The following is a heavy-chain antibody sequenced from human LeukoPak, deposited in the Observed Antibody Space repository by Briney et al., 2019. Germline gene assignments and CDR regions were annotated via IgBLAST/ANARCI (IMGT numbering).Heavy chain of an antibody. CDR2: ISGSGGNT. Sequence: GGSLRLSCAASGFTFSSYAMSWVRQAPGKGLEWVSAISGSGGNTYYADSVKGRFTISRDNSKNTLYLQMNSLRTEDTAVYYCARGDKQLVFNRNKGGFDPWGQGTLVTVSS. V-gene: IGHV3-23*01. CDR3: ARGDKQLVFNRNKGGFDP. CDR1: GFTFSSYA. J-gene: IGHJ5*02. D-gene: IGHD6-13*01.